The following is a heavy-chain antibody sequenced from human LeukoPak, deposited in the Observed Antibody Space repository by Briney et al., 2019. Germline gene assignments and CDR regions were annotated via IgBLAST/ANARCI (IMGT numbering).Heavy chain of an antibody. CDR1: GFTFDDYA. J-gene: IGHJ4*02. CDR2: ISWNSGSI. Sequence: QPGGSVRLSCAASGFTFDDYAMHCVRQAPGKGLEWVSGISWNSGSIGYADSVKGRFTISRDNAKNSLYLQMNSLRAEDTAVYYCAKGGAVGIALVWGQGTLVTVSS. V-gene: IGHV3-9*01. CDR3: AKGGAVGIALV. D-gene: IGHD6-13*01.